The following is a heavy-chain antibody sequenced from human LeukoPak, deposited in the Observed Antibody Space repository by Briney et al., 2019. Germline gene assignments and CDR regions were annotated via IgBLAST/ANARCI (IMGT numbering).Heavy chain of an antibody. CDR1: GFTLSNAW. D-gene: IGHD3-10*02. CDR3: AELGITMIGGV. CDR2: ISSGGRTI. J-gene: IGHJ6*04. Sequence: GGSLRLSCAASGFTLSNAWMSWIRQAPGKGLEWVSYISSGGRTIYYADSVKGRFTMSRDNAKNSLYLQMNSLRAEDTAVYYCAELGITMIGGVWGKGTTVTISS. V-gene: IGHV3-11*04.